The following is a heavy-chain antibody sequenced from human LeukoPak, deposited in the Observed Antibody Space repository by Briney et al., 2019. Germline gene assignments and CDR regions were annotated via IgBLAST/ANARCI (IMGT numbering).Heavy chain of an antibody. CDR1: GFTFSSYG. CDR3: ATDLVSAWAFDI. CDR2: IWYDGTNK. J-gene: IGHJ3*02. Sequence: GGSLRLSCAASGFTFSSYGMHWVRQAPGKGLEWVAAIWYDGTNKNYADSVKGRFTISRDNSKNTLYLQMNSLRAEDTAVYYCATDLVSAWAFDIWGQGTMVTVSS. D-gene: IGHD6-19*01. V-gene: IGHV3-33*01.